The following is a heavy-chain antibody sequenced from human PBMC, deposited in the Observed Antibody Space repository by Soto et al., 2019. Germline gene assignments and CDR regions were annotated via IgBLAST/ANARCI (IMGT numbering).Heavy chain of an antibody. D-gene: IGHD3-22*01. V-gene: IGHV3-23*01. CDR3: AKEQRRITMIVVVTCFDY. Sequence: GGSLRLSCAASGFTFSSYSMSWVRQAPGKGLEWVSAISGSGGSTYYADSVKGRFTISRDNSKNTLYLQMNSQRAEDTAVYYCAKEQRRITMIVVVTCFDYWGQGTLVTVSS. CDR1: GFTFSSYS. J-gene: IGHJ4*02. CDR2: ISGSGGST.